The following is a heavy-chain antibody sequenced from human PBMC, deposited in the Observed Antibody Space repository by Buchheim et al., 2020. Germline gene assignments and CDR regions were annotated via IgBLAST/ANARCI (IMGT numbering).Heavy chain of an antibody. Sequence: QVQLQQWGAGLLKPSETLSLTCAVYGGSFSGYYWSWIRQPPGKGLEWIGEINHSGSTNYNPSLKSRVTISVDTSKNKFSLKLSSVTAADTAVYYCARRTRQWLVLGGGIDYWGQGTL. CDR1: GGSFSGYY. D-gene: IGHD6-19*01. V-gene: IGHV4-34*01. CDR3: ARRTRQWLVLGGGIDY. CDR2: INHSGST. J-gene: IGHJ4*02.